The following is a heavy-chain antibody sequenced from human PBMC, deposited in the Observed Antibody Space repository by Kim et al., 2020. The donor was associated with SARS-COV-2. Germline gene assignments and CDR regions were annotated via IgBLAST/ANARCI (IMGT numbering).Heavy chain of an antibody. D-gene: IGHD3-10*01. CDR3: ARRGYESFFDY. CDR2: T. J-gene: IGHJ4*02. Sequence: TNYSPSFQGHVTISADKSISTAYLQWSSLKASDTAMYYCARRGYESFFDYWGQGTLVTVSS. V-gene: IGHV5-10-1*01.